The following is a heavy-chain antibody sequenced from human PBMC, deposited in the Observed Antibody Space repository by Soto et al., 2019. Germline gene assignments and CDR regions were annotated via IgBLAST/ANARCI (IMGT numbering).Heavy chain of an antibody. Sequence: QVQLQESGPGLVKPSETLSLTCTVSGGSINSYYWSWIRQPPGNGLEWIGSISYSGSSNYNPALKSRVTISVDTSKNQFSLKLSSVTAADTAVYYCARRRNSYYASDIWGQGAMVTVSS. V-gene: IGHV4-59*08. CDR1: GGSINSYY. CDR2: ISYSGSS. J-gene: IGHJ3*02. CDR3: ARRRNSYYASDI. D-gene: IGHD5-18*01.